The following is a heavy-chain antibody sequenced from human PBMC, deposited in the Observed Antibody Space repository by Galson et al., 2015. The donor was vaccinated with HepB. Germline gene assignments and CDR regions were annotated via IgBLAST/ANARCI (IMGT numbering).Heavy chain of an antibody. D-gene: IGHD6-25*01. Sequence: SVKVSCKASGYTFTSYGISWVRQAPGQGLEWMGWISAYNGNTNYAQKLQGRVTMTTDTSTSTAYMELRSLRSDDTAVYYCARSGTSGYYYYGMDVWGQGTTVTVSS. V-gene: IGHV1-18*01. CDR3: ARSGTSGYYYYGMDV. CDR1: GYTFTSYG. J-gene: IGHJ6*02. CDR2: ISAYNGNT.